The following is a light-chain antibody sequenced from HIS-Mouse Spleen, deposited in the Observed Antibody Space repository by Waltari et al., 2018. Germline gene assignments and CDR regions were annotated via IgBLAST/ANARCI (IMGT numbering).Light chain of an antibody. CDR1: SSNIGACYA. CDR2: GNS. CDR3: QSYDSSLSGSKWV. V-gene: IGLV1-40*01. J-gene: IGLJ3*02. Sequence: QSVLTQPPSVSGAPGQRVTIPCTWSSSNIGACYALHWYQQPPGIAPKPLIYGNSNRPSGVPDRFSGSKSGTSASLAITGLQAEDEADYYCQSYDSSLSGSKWVFGGGTKLTVL.